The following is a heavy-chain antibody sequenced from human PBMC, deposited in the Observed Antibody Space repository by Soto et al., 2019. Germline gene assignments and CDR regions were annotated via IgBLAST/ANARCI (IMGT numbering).Heavy chain of an antibody. D-gene: IGHD3-16*01. CDR1: GFTFSNSG. CDR3: ARGPIWGEFDY. CDR2: ISYDGSNK. J-gene: IGHJ4*02. V-gene: IGHV3-30*03. Sequence: QVQLVESGGGVVQPGRSLRLSCAASGFTFSNSGIHWVRQAPGKGLEWVALISYDGSNKYYGDSVKGRFTISRDNSKNTLDLQMNSLRTEDTAVYYCARGPIWGEFDYWGQGTLVTVSS.